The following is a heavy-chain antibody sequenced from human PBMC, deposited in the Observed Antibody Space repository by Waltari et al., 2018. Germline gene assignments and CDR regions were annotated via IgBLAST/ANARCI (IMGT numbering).Heavy chain of an antibody. CDR3: AKDWNNALDI. CDR2: IWYDGSYR. D-gene: IGHD1-1*01. CDR1: GFTFSAYG. J-gene: IGHJ3*02. Sequence: QVQLVESGGGVVQPGRSLRLSCAASGFTFSAYGMHWVRQAPGKGLEWVAVIWYDGSYRYYVDSVKGRVTISRDNSKNTVYLQMNSLRAEDTAVYYCAKDWNNALDIWGQGTTVSVSS. V-gene: IGHV3-33*06.